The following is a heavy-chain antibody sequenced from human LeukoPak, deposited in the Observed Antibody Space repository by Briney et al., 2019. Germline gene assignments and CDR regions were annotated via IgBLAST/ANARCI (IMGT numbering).Heavy chain of an antibody. V-gene: IGHV4-30-4*01. CDR3: ARSRPNHYFDY. CDR2: IYYSGST. J-gene: IGHJ4*02. CDR1: GGSISSGDYY. Sequence: SETLSLTCTVSGGSISSGDYYWSWIRQPPGKGLEWIGYIYYSGSTYYNPSLKSRVTISVDTSKNQFSLKLSSVTAADTAVYYCARSRPNHYFDYWGQGTLVTVSS. D-gene: IGHD2-8*01.